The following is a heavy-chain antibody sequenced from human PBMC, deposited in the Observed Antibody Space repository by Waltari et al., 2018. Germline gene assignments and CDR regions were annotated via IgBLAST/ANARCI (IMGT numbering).Heavy chain of an antibody. CDR2: INDSGRT. D-gene: IGHD3-3*01. V-gene: IGHV4-34*02. CDR3: ARVFGYYYYYMDV. Sequence: QVQLQQWGAGLLKPSETLSLTCDVSAGSLSGYHWTWIRQPPGKGLEWIGEINDSGRTTYNPSLESRVTVSIDTANNQFSLRVRSVTAADTAVYYCARVFGYYYYYMDVWGKGTTVTISS. CDR1: AGSLSGYH. J-gene: IGHJ6*03.